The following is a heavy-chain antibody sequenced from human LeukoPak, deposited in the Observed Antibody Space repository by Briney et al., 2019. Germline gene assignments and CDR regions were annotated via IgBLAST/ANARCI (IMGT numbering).Heavy chain of an antibody. CDR1: GFTFSSYG. D-gene: IGHD6-13*01. J-gene: IGHJ4*02. V-gene: IGHV3-30*02. Sequence: GGSLRLSCAASGFTFSSYGMHWVRQAPGKGLEWVAFIRYDGNDKYYADSVKGRFTISRDNAKNSLYPQMNSLRAEDTAVYYCARVDWQQLNDYWGQGTLVTVSS. CDR3: ARVDWQQLNDY. CDR2: IRYDGNDK.